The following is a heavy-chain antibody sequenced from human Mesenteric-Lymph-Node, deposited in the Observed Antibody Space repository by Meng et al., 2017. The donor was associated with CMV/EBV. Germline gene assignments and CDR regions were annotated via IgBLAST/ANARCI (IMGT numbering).Heavy chain of an antibody. D-gene: IGHD3-10*01. V-gene: IGHV4-59*12. J-gene: IGHJ4*02. Sequence: SETLSLTCTVSDGSISSYYWSWIRQPPGKGLEWIGYMSYSGGTNYNSSLKSRVTFSIDTSKNQFSLKLSSVTAADTAVYYCARGSLNYYGSGSYYLPWGQGTLVTVSS. CDR1: DGSISSYY. CDR2: MSYSGGT. CDR3: ARGSLNYYGSGSYYLP.